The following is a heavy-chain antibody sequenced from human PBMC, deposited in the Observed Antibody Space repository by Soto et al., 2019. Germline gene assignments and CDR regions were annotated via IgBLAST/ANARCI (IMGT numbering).Heavy chain of an antibody. CDR3: VRDGYPAWVYGVDV. D-gene: IGHD1-1*01. CDR2: LNSDGTTT. V-gene: IGHV3-74*01. J-gene: IGHJ6*02. CDR1: GFTFSSYG. Sequence: VQLVESGGGVVQPGRSLRLSCAASGFTFSSYGMHWVRQAPGKGLEWVSRLNSDGTTTNYADSVKGRFTISRDNARNTLYLQMNSLRAEDTAVYYCVRDGYPAWVYGVDVWGQGTTVTVSS.